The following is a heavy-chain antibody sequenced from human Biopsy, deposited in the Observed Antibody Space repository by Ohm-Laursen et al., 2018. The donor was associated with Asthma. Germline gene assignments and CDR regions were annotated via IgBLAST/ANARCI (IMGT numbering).Heavy chain of an antibody. CDR1: GFTFSNYG. V-gene: IGHV3-30*18. CDR2: ISFDGSNK. D-gene: IGHD1-26*01. Sequence: SLRLSCAASGFTFSNYGMHWVRQAPGKGLDWVAVISFDGSNKNYTDSVKGRFTISRDNSRNTLHMQMNSLRAEDTAVYYCAKDVFPGWELRRGPDYWGQGTLVTVSS. CDR3: AKDVFPGWELRRGPDY. J-gene: IGHJ4*02.